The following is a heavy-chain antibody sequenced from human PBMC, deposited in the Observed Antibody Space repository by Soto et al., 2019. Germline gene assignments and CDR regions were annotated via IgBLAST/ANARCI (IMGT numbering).Heavy chain of an antibody. CDR2: IYSGGST. CDR3: ARESSYCGGDCYYDY. J-gene: IGHJ4*02. Sequence: GSLRLSCAASGFTVRSNYMSWVRQAPGKGLEWVSVIYSGGSTYYADSVKGRFTISRDNSKNTLYLQMNSLRAEDTAVYYFARESSYCGGDCYYDYCGQGTLVTVSS. V-gene: IGHV3-66*01. CDR1: GFTVRSNY. D-gene: IGHD2-21*01.